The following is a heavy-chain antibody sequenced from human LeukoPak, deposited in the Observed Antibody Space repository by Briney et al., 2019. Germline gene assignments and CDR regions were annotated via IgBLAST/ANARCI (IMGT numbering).Heavy chain of an antibody. Sequence: GGSLRLSCAASGFTLSSYWMTWVRQAPGKGLEWVANTKEDASEKYYVDSVRGRFTTSRDNAKNSLYLQMSSLRAEDTAVYYCARLHSGRYYGDAFDVWGQGTVVTVSS. J-gene: IGHJ3*01. V-gene: IGHV3-7*03. CDR1: GFTLSSYW. CDR3: ARLHSGRYYGDAFDV. CDR2: TKEDASEK. D-gene: IGHD1-26*01.